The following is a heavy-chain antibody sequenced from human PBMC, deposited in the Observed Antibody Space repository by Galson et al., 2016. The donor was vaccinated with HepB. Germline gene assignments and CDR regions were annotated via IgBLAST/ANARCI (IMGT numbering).Heavy chain of an antibody. Sequence: SLRLSCAASGFTFDDHAMHWVRQAPGKGLEWVSGISWNSLIIVYADSVKGRFTASRDNAENSLYLQVNSLRPEDSAFYYWAKDKSPYASTWIDYWGQGTLVTVSP. CDR3: AKDKSPYASTWIDY. J-gene: IGHJ4*02. D-gene: IGHD2-2*01. CDR2: ISWNSLII. CDR1: GFTFDDHA. V-gene: IGHV3-9*01.